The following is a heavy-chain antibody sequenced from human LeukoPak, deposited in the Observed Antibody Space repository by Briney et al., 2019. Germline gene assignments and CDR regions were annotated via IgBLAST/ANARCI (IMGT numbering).Heavy chain of an antibody. CDR3: ARAGYSRFVDDLDY. CDR2: ISAYNGNT. CDR1: GYIFTNYG. D-gene: IGHD1-26*01. Sequence: ASVKVSCKASGYIFTNYGINWVRQAPGQGLERMGWISAYNGNTKYTQKLKDRVTMTTDTSTSKAYMELKTLRSDDTAVYFCARAGYSRFVDDLDYWGQGTLVTVSS. J-gene: IGHJ4*02. V-gene: IGHV1-18*01.